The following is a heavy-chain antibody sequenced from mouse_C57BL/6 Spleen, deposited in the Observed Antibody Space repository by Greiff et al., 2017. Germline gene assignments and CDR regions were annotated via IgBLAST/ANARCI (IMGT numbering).Heavy chain of an antibody. CDR1: GYTFTSYW. D-gene: IGHD3-3*01. Sequence: QVQLQQPGAELVMPGASVKLSCKASGYTFTSYWMHWVKQRPGQGLEWIGEIDPSDSYTNYNQKFKGKSTLTVDKSSSTAYMQLSSLPSEDSAVYYCARRAGDAMDYWGQGTSVTVSS. CDR3: ARRAGDAMDY. J-gene: IGHJ4*01. CDR2: IDPSDSYT. V-gene: IGHV1-69*01.